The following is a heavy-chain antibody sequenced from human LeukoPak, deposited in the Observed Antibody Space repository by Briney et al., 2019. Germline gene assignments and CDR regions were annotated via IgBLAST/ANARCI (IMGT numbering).Heavy chain of an antibody. V-gene: IGHV4-59*01. CDR3: ARGHPGITGTTPNWFDP. J-gene: IGHJ5*02. Sequence: PSETLSLTCTVSGGSISSYYWSWIRQPPGKGLEWIGNIYYSGSTNYNPSLKSRVTISVDTSKNQFSLKLSSVTAADTAVYYCARGHPGITGTTPNWFDPWGQGTLVTVSS. CDR2: IYYSGST. CDR1: GGSISSYY. D-gene: IGHD1-7*01.